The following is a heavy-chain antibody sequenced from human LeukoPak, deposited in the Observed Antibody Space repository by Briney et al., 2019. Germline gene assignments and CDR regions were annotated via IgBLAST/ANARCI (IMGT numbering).Heavy chain of an antibody. J-gene: IGHJ6*03. Sequence: PGRSLRLSCAATGFTISSYAMHWVRQAPGKGLEWVAVISYDGSNKYYADSVKGRFTISRDNSKNTLYLQMNSLRAEDTAVYYCARCGIAAAGDMDVWGKGTTVTISS. CDR3: ARCGIAAAGDMDV. CDR1: GFTISSYA. CDR2: ISYDGSNK. D-gene: IGHD6-13*01. V-gene: IGHV3-30*04.